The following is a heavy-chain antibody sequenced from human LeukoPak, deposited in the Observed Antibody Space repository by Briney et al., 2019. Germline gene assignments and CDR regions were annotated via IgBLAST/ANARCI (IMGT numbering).Heavy chain of an antibody. CDR1: GYTFTELS. CDR3: ATSRDGGWPYSVHY. Sequence: ASVKVSCKVSGYTFTELSMHWVRQAPGKGLEWMGGFDPEDGETIYAQKFKGRVTMTEDTSTDTAYMELSSLRFEDTAVYYCATSRDGGWPYSVHYWGQGTLVTVSS. J-gene: IGHJ4*02. CDR2: FDPEDGET. D-gene: IGHD2-21*01. V-gene: IGHV1-24*01.